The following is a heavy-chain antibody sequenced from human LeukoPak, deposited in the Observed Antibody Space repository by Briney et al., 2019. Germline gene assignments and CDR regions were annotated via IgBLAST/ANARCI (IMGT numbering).Heavy chain of an antibody. V-gene: IGHV3-21*01. J-gene: IGHJ4*02. Sequence: GGSLRLSCAASGFTFSSYSMNWVRQAPGKGLEWVSSISSSSSYIYHADSVKGRFTISRDNAKNSLYLQMNSLRAEDTAVYYCARMSSPRTVTTPSAYWGQGTLVTVSS. CDR2: ISSSSSYI. CDR1: GFTFSSYS. CDR3: ARMSSPRTVTTPSAY. D-gene: IGHD4-17*01.